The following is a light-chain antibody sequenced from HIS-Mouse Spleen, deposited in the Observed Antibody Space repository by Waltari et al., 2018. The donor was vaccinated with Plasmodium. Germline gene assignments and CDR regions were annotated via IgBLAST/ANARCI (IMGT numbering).Light chain of an antibody. CDR3: CSYAGSYTYV. V-gene: IGLV2-11*01. CDR1: SSDVGGYNY. CDR2: DVS. Sequence: QSALTQPRSVSGSPGQSVTISCTGTSSDVGGYNYVFWYKQNPGKAPKLMSYDVSKRPSGVPDRFSGSKSGNTASLTISGLQAEDEADYYCCSYAGSYTYVFGTGTKVTVL. J-gene: IGLJ1*01.